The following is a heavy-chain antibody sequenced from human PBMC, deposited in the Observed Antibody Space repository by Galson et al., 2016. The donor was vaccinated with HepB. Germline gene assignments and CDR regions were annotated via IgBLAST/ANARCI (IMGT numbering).Heavy chain of an antibody. CDR2: ISGSGVST. Sequence: SLRLSCAASGLSFTNHAMSWVRHTPGKGLEWVSLISGSGVSTYYADSVKGRFTISRHNFKNTLYLQMNRLRPEDTAVYYCGKLGGDCYHWYFDCWGRGTLVTVSS. V-gene: IGHV3-23*01. J-gene: IGHJ2*01. CDR3: GKLGGDCYHWYFDC. D-gene: IGHD2-21*01. CDR1: GLSFTNHA.